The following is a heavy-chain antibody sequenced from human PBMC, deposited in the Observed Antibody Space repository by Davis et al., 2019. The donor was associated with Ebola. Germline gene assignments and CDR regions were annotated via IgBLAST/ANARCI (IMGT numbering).Heavy chain of an antibody. CDR1: GYTLAAFS. D-gene: IGHD5-12*01. Sequence: ASVKVSCKVSGYTLAAFSMHWVRQAPGKGLEWMGGFDPEDGETVYAQKFQGRVTMTEDTSADTAYMYLSSLRSEDTAVYYCTTPGGQDSGYDVFDIWGQGTVVTVSS. CDR3: TTPGGQDSGYDVFDI. J-gene: IGHJ3*02. CDR2: FDPEDGET. V-gene: IGHV1-24*01.